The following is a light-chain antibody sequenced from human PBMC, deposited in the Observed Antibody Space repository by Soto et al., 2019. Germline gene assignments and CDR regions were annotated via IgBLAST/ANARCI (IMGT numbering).Light chain of an antibody. CDR1: SSNIGNNY. Sequence: QSVLTQPPSVSAAPGQKVSISCSGSSSNIGNNYVSWYQQFPGKAPKLLIYHDNQRPSGISDRISGSKSGTSATLGITGLQTGDEADYYCATWDSSLSAEAFGGGTKVTV. CDR2: HDN. J-gene: IGLJ2*01. V-gene: IGLV1-51*01. CDR3: ATWDSSLSAEA.